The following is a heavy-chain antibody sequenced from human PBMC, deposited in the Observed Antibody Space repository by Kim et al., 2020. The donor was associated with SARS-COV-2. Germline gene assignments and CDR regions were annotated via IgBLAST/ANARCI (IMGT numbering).Heavy chain of an antibody. D-gene: IGHD1-7*01. CDR1: GFTFSTCG. CDR3: GKKFSDQNSFDY. V-gene: IGHV3-30*18. Sequence: GGSLRLSCVASGFTFSTCGMHWVRQAPGKGLEWVAIISYDGSNQYADSVKGRFTISRDNSKNTVYLQRNSLRLEDTAVYYCGKKFSDQNSFDYWGQGTLV. J-gene: IGHJ4*02. CDR2: ISYDGSNQ.